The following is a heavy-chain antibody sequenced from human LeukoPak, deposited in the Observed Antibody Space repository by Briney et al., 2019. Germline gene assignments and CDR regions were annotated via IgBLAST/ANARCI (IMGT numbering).Heavy chain of an antibody. CDR1: GESFSGYY. CDR3: ASGDGLDY. D-gene: IGHD2-8*01. J-gene: IGHJ4*02. Sequence: SETLSLTCAAYGESFSGYYWSWIRQSPGKGLEWIGEINHSGSTNYNPSLKSRVTISVNTSKNQFSLKLTSVTAADTAVYYCASGDGLDYWGQGTLVTVSS. V-gene: IGHV4-34*01. CDR2: INHSGST.